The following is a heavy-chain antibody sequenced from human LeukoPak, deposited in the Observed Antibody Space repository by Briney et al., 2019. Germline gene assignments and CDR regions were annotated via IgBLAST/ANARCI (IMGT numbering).Heavy chain of an antibody. D-gene: IGHD6-19*01. CDR3: ARGGDIAVAGVIDY. V-gene: IGHV4-59*08. J-gene: IGHJ4*02. CDR2: KYYNGRT. CDR1: GVTVSDFY. Sequence: SETLSLTCNVSGVTVSDFYWTWIRQPPGKGLEWIAYKYYNGRTNYNPSLESRVTISVDTSKNQFSLKLTSVTAADTALYYCARGGDIAVAGVIDYWGQGSLVIVSS.